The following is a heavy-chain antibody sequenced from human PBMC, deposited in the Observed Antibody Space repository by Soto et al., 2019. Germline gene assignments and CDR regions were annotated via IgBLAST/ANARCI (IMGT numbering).Heavy chain of an antibody. CDR3: ARARPDIVQLVGPTPGYYGMDV. V-gene: IGHV3-11*01. CDR1: GFTFSRYF. CDR2: ISGGGSPI. D-gene: IGHD2-8*01. J-gene: IGHJ6*02. Sequence: QVQLVESGGGLVKPGGSLRLSCTASGFTFSRYFMAWIRQAPGKGLEWISYISGGGSPIYYADSVKGRFTISRDNSKNSLFLQLNTLRVEDAAVYYCARARPDIVQLVGPTPGYYGMDVWGQGTTVTVS.